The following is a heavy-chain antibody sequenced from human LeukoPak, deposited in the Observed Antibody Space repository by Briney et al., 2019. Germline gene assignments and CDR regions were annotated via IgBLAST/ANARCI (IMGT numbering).Heavy chain of an antibody. V-gene: IGHV1-69*05. D-gene: IGHD3-16*01. CDR2: LIPIFGTA. J-gene: IGHJ4*02. CDR3: ARGYYDSSNDDFDY. Sequence: GASVKVSCKASGGTFSSYAISWVRQAPGQGLEWMGGLIPIFGTANYAQKFQGRVTITTDESTNTAYMELSSLRSEDTAVYYCARGYYDSSNDDFDYWGQGTLVAVSS. CDR1: GGTFSSYA.